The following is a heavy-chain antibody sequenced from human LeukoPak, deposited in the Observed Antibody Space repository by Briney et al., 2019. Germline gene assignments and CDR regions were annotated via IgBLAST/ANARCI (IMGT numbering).Heavy chain of an antibody. CDR1: GGSIRSYN. D-gene: IGHD3-22*01. J-gene: IGHJ6*03. V-gene: IGHV4-59*01. Sequence: SETLSLTCTVSGGSIRSYNRSWIRQPPGKGLEWIGYIYYIGSTNYNPSLKSRVTISVDTSKNQFSLKLSSVTAADTAVYYCARVSGKYYYDSSGSAVYYYYMDVWGKGTTVTISS. CDR2: IYYIGST. CDR3: ARVSGKYYYDSSGSAVYYYYMDV.